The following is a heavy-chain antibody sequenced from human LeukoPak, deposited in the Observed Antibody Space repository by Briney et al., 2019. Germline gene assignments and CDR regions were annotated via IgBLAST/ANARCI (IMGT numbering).Heavy chain of an antibody. J-gene: IGHJ4*02. D-gene: IGHD6-6*01. CDR1: GGTFSSYT. CDR3: ARASIASRTGFDY. V-gene: IGHV1-69*02. Sequence: SVKVSCKASGGTFSSYTISWVRQAPGQGLEWMGRIIPILGIANYAQKFQGRVTITADKSTSTAYMELSSLRSEDTAVYYCARASIASRTGFDYWGQGTLVTVSS. CDR2: IIPILGIA.